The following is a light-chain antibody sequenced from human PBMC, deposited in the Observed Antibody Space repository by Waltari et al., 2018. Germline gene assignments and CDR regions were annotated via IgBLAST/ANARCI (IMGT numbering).Light chain of an antibody. V-gene: IGLV2-14*01. CDR3: SSYTSSGTWV. J-gene: IGLJ3*02. CDR1: SSDVGGYNY. Sequence: QSALTQPASVSGSPGQSITISYTGTSSDVGGYNYVSWFQQHPGKAPKLMIYDVSKRPSGVSNRFSASKSGNTASLTISGLQAEDEADYYCSSYTSSGTWVFGGGTKLTVL. CDR2: DVS.